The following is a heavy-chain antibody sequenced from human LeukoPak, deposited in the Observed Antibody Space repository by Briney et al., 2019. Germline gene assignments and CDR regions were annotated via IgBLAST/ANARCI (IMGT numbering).Heavy chain of an antibody. Sequence: SETLSLTCAVYGGSFSGYYWSWIRQPPGKGLEWIGEINHSGSTNYNPSLKSRVTISVDTSKNQFSLRLTSVTAADTAVYYCARNLWFGESSDAFYIWGQGTMVTVSS. CDR1: GGSFSGYY. V-gene: IGHV4-34*01. D-gene: IGHD3-10*01. CDR2: INHSGST. J-gene: IGHJ3*02. CDR3: ARNLWFGESSDAFYI.